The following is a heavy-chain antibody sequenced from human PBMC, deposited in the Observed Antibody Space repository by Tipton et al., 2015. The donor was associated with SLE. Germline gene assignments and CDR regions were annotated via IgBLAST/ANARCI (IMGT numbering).Heavy chain of an antibody. V-gene: IGHV4-59*07. Sequence: TLSLTCTVSGGSISSYYWSWIRQPPGKGLEWIGYIYYSGSTNYNPPLKSRGTISVDTSKNEFSLKLSSVTAAATAVYYCARSSATGFYYMDVWGKGTTVTVSS. CDR3: ARSSATGFYYMDV. J-gene: IGHJ6*03. CDR1: GGSISSYY. CDR2: IYYSGST. D-gene: IGHD3-10*01.